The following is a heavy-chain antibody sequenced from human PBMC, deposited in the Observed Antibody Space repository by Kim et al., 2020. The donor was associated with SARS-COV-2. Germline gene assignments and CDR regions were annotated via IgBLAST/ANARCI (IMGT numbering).Heavy chain of an antibody. Sequence: GGSLRLSCVVSGFTVSNTYMSWVRQAPGKGLEWVSIIYGGGSTYYADPVKGRFTISSDDSKNTVYLQMNSLRAEDTAVYFCAREPSTYFDYWGQGTLATVSS. CDR1: GFTVSNTY. CDR3: AREPSTYFDY. CDR2: IYGGGST. V-gene: IGHV3-66*01. J-gene: IGHJ4*02.